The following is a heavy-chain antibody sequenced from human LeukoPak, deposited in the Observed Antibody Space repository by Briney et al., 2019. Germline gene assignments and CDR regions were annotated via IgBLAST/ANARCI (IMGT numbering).Heavy chain of an antibody. J-gene: IGHJ4*02. CDR2: ISAYNGNT. D-gene: IGHD2-15*01. V-gene: IGHV1-18*01. CDR1: GYTFTSYG. CDR3: AIPPCSGGSCYLDY. Sequence: ASVKVSCKASGYTFTSYGISWVRQAPGQGLEWMGWISAYNGNTSYAQKLQGRVTMTTDTSTSTAYMELRSLRSDDTAVYYCAIPPCSGGSCYLDYWGQGTLVTVSS.